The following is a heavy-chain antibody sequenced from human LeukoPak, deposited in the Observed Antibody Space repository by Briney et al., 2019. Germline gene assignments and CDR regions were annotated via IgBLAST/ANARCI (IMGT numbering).Heavy chain of an antibody. J-gene: IGHJ4*02. CDR3: ARIDRNIQYNTGRDN. CDR2: VYHGGSSGNT. CDR1: GYFISSGYY. Sequence: PSETLSLTCTVSGYFISSGYYWAWIRQPPGKGLEWIGSVYHGGSSGNTYYNPSLKSRVTISVDTSKNQFSLKLSSVSAADTAMYYCARIDRNIQYNTGRDNWGQGTLVTVSS. V-gene: IGHV4-38-2*02. D-gene: IGHD1-26*01.